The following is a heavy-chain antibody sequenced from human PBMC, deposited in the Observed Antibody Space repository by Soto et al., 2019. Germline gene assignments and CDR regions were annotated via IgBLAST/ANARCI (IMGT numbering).Heavy chain of an antibody. J-gene: IGHJ5*02. CDR2: IYYSGST. Sequence: SATLSLTSTVSGGSISSYNWSWIRQPPGKGLEWIGYIYYSGSTNYNPSLKSRVTISVDTSKNQFSLKLSSVTAADTAVYYCARVVAVAGLNWFDPRAQGTLVT. V-gene: IGHV4-59*01. CDR3: ARVVAVAGLNWFDP. D-gene: IGHD6-19*01. CDR1: GGSISSYN.